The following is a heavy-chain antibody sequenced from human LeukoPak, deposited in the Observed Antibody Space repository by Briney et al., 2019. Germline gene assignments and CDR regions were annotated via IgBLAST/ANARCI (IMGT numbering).Heavy chain of an antibody. CDR1: GYTFTSYG. Sequence: GASVQVSCKASGYTFTSYGISWVRQAPGQGLEWMGWISAYNGNTNYAQKLQGRVTMTTDTSTSTAYMELRSLRSDDTAVYYCARDAPEAMVRGRGYSYYGMDVWGQGTTVTVSS. CDR2: ISAYNGNT. V-gene: IGHV1-18*01. CDR3: ARDAPEAMVRGRGYSYYGMDV. D-gene: IGHD3-10*01. J-gene: IGHJ6*02.